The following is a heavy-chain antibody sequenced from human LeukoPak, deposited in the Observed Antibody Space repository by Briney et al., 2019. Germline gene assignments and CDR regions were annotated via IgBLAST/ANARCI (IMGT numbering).Heavy chain of an antibody. CDR2: ISAYNGNT. Sequence: ASVKVSCKASGYTFTSYGISWVRQAPGQGLEWMGWISAYNGNTNYAQKFQGRVTITADESTSTAYMELSSLRSEDTAVYYCARWYYYDSSGYKAFDYWGQGTLVTVSS. V-gene: IGHV1-18*01. D-gene: IGHD3-22*01. CDR3: ARWYYYDSSGYKAFDY. J-gene: IGHJ4*02. CDR1: GYTFTSYG.